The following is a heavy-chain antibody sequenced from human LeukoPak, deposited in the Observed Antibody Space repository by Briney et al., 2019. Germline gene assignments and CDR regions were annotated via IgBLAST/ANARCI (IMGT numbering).Heavy chain of an antibody. D-gene: IGHD5/OR15-5a*01. CDR1: GGSVSGGSYY. V-gene: IGHV4-61*01. J-gene: IGHJ4*02. CDR2: FYYTGST. Sequence: SESLSLTCTVSGGSVSGGSYYWSWIRQPPGKGLEWIGYFYYTGSTNYNPSLKSRVTISVDTSKNQFSLRLSSVTAADTAVYYCASGQFLVSNDYWGQGILVTVSS. CDR3: ASGQFLVSNDY.